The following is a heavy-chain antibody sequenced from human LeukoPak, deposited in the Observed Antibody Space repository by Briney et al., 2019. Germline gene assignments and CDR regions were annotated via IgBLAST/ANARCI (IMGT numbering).Heavy chain of an antibody. Sequence: GGSLRLSCAASGFTFSSYAMSWVRQAPGKGLEWVSAISGSADSTYYVDSVKGRFTISRDNSKTTLFLQMNSLRAEDTAVYYCAINWNLDYWGLGTLVTVSS. V-gene: IGHV3-23*01. CDR2: ISGSADST. D-gene: IGHD1-20*01. CDR3: AINWNLDY. J-gene: IGHJ4*02. CDR1: GFTFSSYA.